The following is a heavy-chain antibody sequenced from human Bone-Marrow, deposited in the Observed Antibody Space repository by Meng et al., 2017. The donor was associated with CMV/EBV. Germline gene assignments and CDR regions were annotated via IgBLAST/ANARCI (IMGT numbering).Heavy chain of an antibody. CDR1: GFTFDDYA. V-gene: IGHV3-9*01. J-gene: IGHJ6*02. D-gene: IGHD3-10*01. CDR2: ISWNSGSI. Sequence: GGSLRLSCAASGFTFDDYAMHWVRQAPGKGLEWVSGISWNSGSIGYADSVKGRFTISRDNAKNSLYLQMNSLRAEDTALYYCAKAYGSGSYYYYYGMDVWGQGTTVPVSS. CDR3: AKAYGSGSYYYYYGMDV.